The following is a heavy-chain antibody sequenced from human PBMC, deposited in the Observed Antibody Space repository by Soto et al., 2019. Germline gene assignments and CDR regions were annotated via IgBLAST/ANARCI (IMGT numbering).Heavy chain of an antibody. CDR1: GYSFTSYW. CDR2: TYPGDSDT. Sequence: GESLKISCKGSGYSFTSYWIGWVRQMPGKGLEWMGITYPGDSDTRYSPSFQGQVTISADKSISTAYLQWSSLKASDTAMYYCARHIVSGEGSYYYYGMDVWGQGTTVTVSS. J-gene: IGHJ6*02. D-gene: IGHD1-26*01. V-gene: IGHV5-51*01. CDR3: ARHIVSGEGSYYYYGMDV.